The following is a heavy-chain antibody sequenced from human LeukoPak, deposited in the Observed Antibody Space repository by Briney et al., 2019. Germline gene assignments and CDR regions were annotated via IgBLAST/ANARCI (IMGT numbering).Heavy chain of an antibody. CDR1: GGSISSYY. CDR2: IFHSGST. V-gene: IGHV4-38-2*02. Sequence: SETLSLTCTVSGGSISSYYWSWIRQPPGKGLEWIGSIFHSGSTYYNPSLQSRVTISVDTSKNQFSLKLSSVTAADTAMFYCARAVLSSSDYGTFDIWGQGTMVTVSS. D-gene: IGHD4/OR15-4a*01. J-gene: IGHJ3*02. CDR3: ARAVLSSSDYGTFDI.